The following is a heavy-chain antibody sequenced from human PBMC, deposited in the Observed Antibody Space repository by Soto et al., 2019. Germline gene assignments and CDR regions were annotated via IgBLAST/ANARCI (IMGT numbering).Heavy chain of an antibody. V-gene: IGHV3-74*03. D-gene: IGHD4-17*01. CDR3: ARSAPTDLEWFDP. J-gene: IGHJ5*02. CDR1: GFTFGDYW. Sequence: EVQLVESGGGLVQPGGSLRLSCAASGFTFGDYWMHWVRQPPGKGPEWVSRMTGDGRTTQYADSVKGRFTASRDNAKSTLYLQMNSLRAEDTAVYYCARSAPTDLEWFDPWGQGTLVTVSS. CDR2: MTGDGRTT.